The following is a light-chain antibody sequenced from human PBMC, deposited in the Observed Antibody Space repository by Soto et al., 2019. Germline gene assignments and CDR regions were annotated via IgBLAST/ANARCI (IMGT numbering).Light chain of an antibody. CDR1: SSDVGGYNY. CDR3: NSYTSSGTGV. CDR2: DVS. Sequence: QSALTQPASVSGSPGQSITISCTGTSSDVGGYNYVSWYQQHPGKAPKLMIYDVSNRPSGVSNRFSGSKSGNTASLTISGLXPEDEADYYCNSYTSSGTGVFGTGTKLTVL. J-gene: IGLJ1*01. V-gene: IGLV2-14*01.